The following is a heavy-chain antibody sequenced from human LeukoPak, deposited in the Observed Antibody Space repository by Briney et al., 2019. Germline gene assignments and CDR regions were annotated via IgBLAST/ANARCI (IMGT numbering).Heavy chain of an antibody. CDR3: ARHPWVVTPYWYFDL. V-gene: IGHV4-61*09. D-gene: IGHD4-23*01. Sequence: SETVSLSCTVSGGSISSGSYYWSWIRQPAGKGLEWIGHIYTSGSTNYNPSLKSRVTISIDTSKNQFSLKLSSVTAADTAVYYCARHPWVVTPYWYFDLWGRGTLVTVSS. CDR1: GGSISSGSYY. J-gene: IGHJ2*01. CDR2: IYTSGST.